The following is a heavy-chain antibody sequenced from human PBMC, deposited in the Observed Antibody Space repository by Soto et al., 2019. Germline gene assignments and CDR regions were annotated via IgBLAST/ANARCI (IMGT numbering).Heavy chain of an antibody. D-gene: IGHD3-10*01. Sequence: QVQLVQSGAEVKKPGASVKVSCKASGYTFTSYGISWVRQAPGQGLEWMGWISAYNGNTNYAQKLQGRVTMTTDTSTSTAYIELRSLRSDDTAVYYCARVWTGMGLGERPFDIWGQGSMVTVSS. J-gene: IGHJ3*02. CDR2: ISAYNGNT. CDR1: GYTFTSYG. CDR3: ARVWTGMGLGERPFDI. V-gene: IGHV1-18*01.